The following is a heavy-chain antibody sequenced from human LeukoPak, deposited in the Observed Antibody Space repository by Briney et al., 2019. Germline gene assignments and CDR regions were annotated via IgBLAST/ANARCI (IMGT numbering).Heavy chain of an antibody. D-gene: IGHD6-13*01. CDR2: ISSSGSTI. Sequence: QTGGSLRLSCAASGFTFSSYTMNWVRQAPGKGLEWVSYISSSGSTIYYADSVKGRFTISRDNAKNSLYLQMNSLRVEDTAVYYCAKFAGYSNPQGFDPWGQGTLVTVSS. V-gene: IGHV3-48*01. CDR3: AKFAGYSNPQGFDP. CDR1: GFTFSSYT. J-gene: IGHJ5*02.